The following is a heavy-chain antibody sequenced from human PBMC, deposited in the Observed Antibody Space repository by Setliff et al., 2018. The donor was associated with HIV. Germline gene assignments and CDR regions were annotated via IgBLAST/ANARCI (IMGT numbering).Heavy chain of an antibody. CDR2: LYYSGEI. Sequence: SETLSLTCTVSGGSVNSRNYFWGWIRQPPGKGLEWIGTLYYSGEIRYNPSLKSRVTISVDTSKNQFSLNLNSVTAADTAVYYCVRHVDSDTSGHPDWFDPWGQGALVTVSS. CDR3: VRHVDSDTSGHPDWFDP. V-gene: IGHV4-39*01. CDR1: GGSVNSRNYF. J-gene: IGHJ5*02. D-gene: IGHD3-22*01.